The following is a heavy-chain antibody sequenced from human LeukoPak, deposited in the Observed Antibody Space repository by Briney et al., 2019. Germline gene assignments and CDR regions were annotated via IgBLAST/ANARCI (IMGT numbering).Heavy chain of an antibody. Sequence: GGSLRLSCAASGFTFSSYGMHWVRQAPGKGLEWVAFIRYDGSNKYYADSVKGRFTISRDNSKNTLYLQMNSLRAEDTAVYYCARAQVDYYDSSGYKMHFDYWGQGTLVTVSS. CDR3: ARAQVDYYDSSGYKMHFDY. D-gene: IGHD3-22*01. CDR1: GFTFSSYG. J-gene: IGHJ4*02. V-gene: IGHV3-30*02. CDR2: IRYDGSNK.